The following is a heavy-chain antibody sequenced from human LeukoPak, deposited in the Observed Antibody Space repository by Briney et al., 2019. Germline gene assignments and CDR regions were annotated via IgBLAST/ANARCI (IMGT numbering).Heavy chain of an antibody. J-gene: IGHJ3*02. D-gene: IGHD6-19*01. Sequence: SETLSLTCTVSGGSISTISYYWGWIRQPPGKGLEWIGSIYYSGSAYYNPSLESRVTISVDTSKNQFSLRLSSVTAADTAVYYCARAYSSGWYQGAFDIWGQGTMVTVSS. V-gene: IGHV4-39*07. CDR1: GGSISTISYY. CDR2: IYYSGSA. CDR3: ARAYSSGWYQGAFDI.